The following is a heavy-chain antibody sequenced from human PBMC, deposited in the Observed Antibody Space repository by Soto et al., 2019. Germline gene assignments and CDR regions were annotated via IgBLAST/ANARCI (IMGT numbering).Heavy chain of an antibody. CDR3: YYFDY. CDR1: GGSISSYY. V-gene: IGHV4-59*01. Sequence: PSETLSLTCTVSGGSISSYYWSWIRQPPGKGLEWIGYIYYSATTNYNPSLKSRVTISVDTSKNQFSLKLTSVTAADTAVYGVYYFDYWGQGTPVTVSS. CDR2: IYYSATT. D-gene: IGHD2-8*01. J-gene: IGHJ4*02.